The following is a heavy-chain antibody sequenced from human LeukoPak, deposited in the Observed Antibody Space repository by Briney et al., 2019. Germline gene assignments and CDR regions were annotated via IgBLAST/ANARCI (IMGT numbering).Heavy chain of an antibody. CDR1: VGTFSSYA. CDR2: IIPILGIA. V-gene: IGHV1-69*04. J-gene: IGHJ4*02. D-gene: IGHD3-16*01. CDR3: ARENEGASSPFGD. Sequence: SVKVSCKASVGTFSSYATSCVRHAPGRRREWMGRIIPILGIANYAQKFQGRDTITAHKPTSTAYRAQSSVRSQHTGVYKCARENEGASSPFGDWGQGTLVTVSS.